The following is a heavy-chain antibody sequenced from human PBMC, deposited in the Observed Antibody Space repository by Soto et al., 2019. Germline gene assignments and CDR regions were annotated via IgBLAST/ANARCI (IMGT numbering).Heavy chain of an antibody. V-gene: IGHV3-74*01. D-gene: IGHD6-13*01. CDR3: AREIATTGEYYFDY. CDR2: INRDGSST. Sequence: DVQLVESGGGLVQPGGSLRLSCAASGFTFSSYWMHWVRQAPGKGLVWVSRINRDGSSTNYADSVKGRVTISRDTAKNTLYLQMNSLRAEDTAVYYCAREIATTGEYYFDYWGQGTLVTVSS. J-gene: IGHJ4*02. CDR1: GFTFSSYW.